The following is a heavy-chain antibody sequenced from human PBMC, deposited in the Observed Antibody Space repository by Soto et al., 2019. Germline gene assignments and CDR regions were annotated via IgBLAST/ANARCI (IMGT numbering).Heavy chain of an antibody. CDR1: GFTFRNFW. CDR3: ARDSFGLDV. CDR2: ISPDGSTT. Sequence: PGGSLRLSCAASGFTFRNFWMHWVRQAPGKGLVWVSRISPDGSTTNYADSVKGRFTISRDNAKSTLYLQMDSLRAEDTAVYYCARDSFGLDVWGQGTTVTVSS. J-gene: IGHJ6*02. V-gene: IGHV3-74*01.